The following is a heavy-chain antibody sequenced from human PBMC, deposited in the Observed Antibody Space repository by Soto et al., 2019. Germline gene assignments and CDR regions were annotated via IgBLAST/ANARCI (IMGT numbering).Heavy chain of an antibody. CDR2: INPNSGGT. J-gene: IGHJ4*02. CDR3: ALARGHDSSGYYSPFDY. V-gene: IGHV1-2*02. CDR1: GYTFTGYY. D-gene: IGHD3-22*01. Sequence: QVQLVQSGAEVKKPGASVKVSCKASGYTFTGYYMHWVRQAPGQGLEWMGWINPNSGGTNYAQKFQGRVTMTRDTSISTAYMEMSRLRSDDTAVYYFALARGHDSSGYYSPFDYWGQGTLVTVSS.